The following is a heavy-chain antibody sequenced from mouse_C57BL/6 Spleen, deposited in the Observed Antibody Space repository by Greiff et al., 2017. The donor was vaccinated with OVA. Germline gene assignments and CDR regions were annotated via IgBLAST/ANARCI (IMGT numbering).Heavy chain of an antibody. CDR2: IYPADGST. CDR3: ATPDVYFVVYYARDH. Sequence: QVQLQQSVAELVRPGASVKISCTASGYTFTNTTIHWMKQRPEQGLEWIGKIYPADGSTKYNEKFKGKATLTADKSSSTAYMQLSSLTSEDSAVYFCATPDVYFVVYYARDHRGQGTTVTVPS. D-gene: IGHD1-1*02. CDR1: GYTFTNTT. J-gene: IGHJ4*01. V-gene: IGHV1-78*01.